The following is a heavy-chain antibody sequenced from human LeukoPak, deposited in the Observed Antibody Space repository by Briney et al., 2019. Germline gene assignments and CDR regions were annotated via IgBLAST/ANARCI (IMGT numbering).Heavy chain of an antibody. D-gene: IGHD6-19*01. CDR2: ISYDGSNK. CDR3: ASPLYSSGFDY. CDR1: GFTFSSYA. V-gene: IGHV3-30-3*01. J-gene: IGHJ4*02. Sequence: PGGSLRLSCAASGFTFSSYAMHWVRQAPGKGLEWVAVISYDGSNKYYADSVKGRFTISRDNSKNTLYLQMNSLRAEDTAVYYCASPLYSSGFDYWGQGTLVTVSS.